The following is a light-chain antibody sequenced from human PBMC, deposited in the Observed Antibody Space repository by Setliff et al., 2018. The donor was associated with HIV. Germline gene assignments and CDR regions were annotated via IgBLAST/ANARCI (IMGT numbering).Light chain of an antibody. CDR1: SSDVGGYNY. Sequence: QSALTQPPSASGSPGQSVTISCTGTSSDVGGYNYVSWYQQHPGKAPKLMIYEVSKRPSGVPDRFSGSKSGISASLAISGLQSEDEADYYCAAWDDSLNGRYVFGTGTKVTVL. J-gene: IGLJ1*01. V-gene: IGLV2-8*01. CDR2: EVS. CDR3: AAWDDSLNGRYV.